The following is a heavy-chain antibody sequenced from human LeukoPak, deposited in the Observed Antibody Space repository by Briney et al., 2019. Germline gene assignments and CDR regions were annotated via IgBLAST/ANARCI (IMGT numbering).Heavy chain of an antibody. CDR3: AGPMVSSTSYEDY. J-gene: IGHJ4*02. CDR2: ISGSGGNT. D-gene: IGHD2-2*01. Sequence: GGSLRLSCAASGFTFSNYGLTWVRQAPGKGLQWVSTISGSGGNTYYADSVKGRFTISRDNSKNTLYLQVNSLRAEDTAVYYCAGPMVSSTSYEDYWGQGTLVTVSS. V-gene: IGHV3-23*01. CDR1: GFTFSNYG.